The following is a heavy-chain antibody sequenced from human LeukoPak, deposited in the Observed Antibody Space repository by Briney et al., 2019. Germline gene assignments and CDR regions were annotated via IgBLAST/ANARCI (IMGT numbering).Heavy chain of an antibody. CDR3: AKDPENGYYDSSGLSYYFDY. V-gene: IGHV3-23*01. Sequence: GGSLRLSCAASGFTFSSYGMHWVRQAPGKGLEWVSAISGSGGSTYYADSVKGRFTISRDNSKNTLYLQMNSLRAEDTAVYYCAKDPENGYYDSSGLSYYFDYWGQGTLVTVSS. CDR1: GFTFSSYG. D-gene: IGHD3-22*01. CDR2: ISGSGGST. J-gene: IGHJ4*02.